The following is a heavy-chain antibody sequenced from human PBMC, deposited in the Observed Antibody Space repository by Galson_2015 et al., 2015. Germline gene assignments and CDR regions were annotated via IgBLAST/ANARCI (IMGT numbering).Heavy chain of an antibody. J-gene: IGHJ4*02. CDR3: AKFIDYGDYFPNYFDY. Sequence: SLRLSCAASGFTFSSYAMSWVRQAPGKGLEWVSAISGSGGSTDYADSVKGRFTISRDNSKNTLYLQMNSLRAEDTAVYYCAKFIDYGDYFPNYFDYWGQGTLVTVSS. V-gene: IGHV3-23*01. CDR1: GFTFSSYA. D-gene: IGHD4-17*01. CDR2: ISGSGGST.